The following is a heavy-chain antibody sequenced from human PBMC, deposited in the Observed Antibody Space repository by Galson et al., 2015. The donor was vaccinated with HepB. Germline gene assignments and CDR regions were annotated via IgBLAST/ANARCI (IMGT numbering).Heavy chain of an antibody. CDR3: ASTSGDWLDY. Sequence: SETLSLTCTVSGGSISSSSYYWGWIRQPPGKGLEWIGSIYYSGSTYYNPSLKSRVTISVDTSKNQFSLKLYSVTAADTAVYYCASTSGDWLDYWGQGALVTVSS. CDR2: IYYSGST. D-gene: IGHD3-9*01. J-gene: IGHJ4*02. CDR1: GGSISSSSYY. V-gene: IGHV4-39*07.